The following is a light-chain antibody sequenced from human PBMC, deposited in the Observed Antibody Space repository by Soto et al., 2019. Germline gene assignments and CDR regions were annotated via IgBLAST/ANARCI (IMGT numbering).Light chain of an antibody. CDR2: GAS. J-gene: IGKJ1*01. Sequence: PGARATLSCRASQSLRSGDLACYQQIPGQAPGLLIYGASSRATGIPDGFSGSGSGTDFNLTVSRLAPEDFAVYYCHQNGTSPRTFGQGTKVEIK. CDR3: HQNGTSPRT. V-gene: IGKV3-20*01. CDR1: QSLRSGD.